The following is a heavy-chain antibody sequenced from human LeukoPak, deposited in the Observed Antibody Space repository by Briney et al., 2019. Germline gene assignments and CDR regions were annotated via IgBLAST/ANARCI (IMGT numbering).Heavy chain of an antibody. CDR1: GGSVSDYY. V-gene: IGHV4-59*02. J-gene: IGHJ4*02. CDR3: ARDFTNWNYFDY. Sequence: SETLSLTCTISGGSVSDYYWSWIRQSPGKGLEWIGYIYHTGSTSYSPSLKSRVTISADTSQNQFSLKLSSVTAADTAVYYCARDFTNWNYFDYWGQGTLVTVSS. D-gene: IGHD1-20*01. CDR2: IYHTGST.